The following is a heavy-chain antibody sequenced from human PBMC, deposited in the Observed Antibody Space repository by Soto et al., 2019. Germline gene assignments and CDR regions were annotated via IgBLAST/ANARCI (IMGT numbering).Heavy chain of an antibody. Sequence: QVQLQESGPGLVKPSQTLSLTCTVSGDSINGGGYYWSWVRQHPGKGLEWIGYIYYTGSTYYSPSLKSGVTISVDTSKNQFSLKLSSVTAADTAVYYCARDRGCNGGSCYSYYYYGMDVWGQGTTVTVSS. CDR3: ARDRGCNGGSCYSYYYYGMDV. V-gene: IGHV4-31*03. CDR1: GDSINGGGYY. J-gene: IGHJ6*02. D-gene: IGHD2-15*01. CDR2: IYYTGST.